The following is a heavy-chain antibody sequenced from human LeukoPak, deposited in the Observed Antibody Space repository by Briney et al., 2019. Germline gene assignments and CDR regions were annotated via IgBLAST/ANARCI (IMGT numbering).Heavy chain of an antibody. CDR3: ASELRGWFDP. CDR1: GGSISSYY. CDR2: IFYSGST. J-gene: IGHJ5*02. Sequence: SETLSLTCTVSGGSISSYYWSWIRQPPGKGLEWIGYIFYSGSTNYNPSLKSQVTISVDTSKNQFSLKLSSVTAADTAVYYCASELRGWFDPWDQGTLVTVSS. V-gene: IGHV4-59*01. D-gene: IGHD2-15*01.